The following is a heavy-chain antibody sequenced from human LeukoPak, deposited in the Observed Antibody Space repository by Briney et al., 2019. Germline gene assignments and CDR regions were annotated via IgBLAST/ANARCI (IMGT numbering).Heavy chain of an antibody. CDR2: IYDSGST. J-gene: IGHJ4*02. V-gene: IGHV4-59*12. CDR1: GDSISTNY. D-gene: IGHD3-22*01. Sequence: PSETLSLTCTVSGDSISTNYWNWIRQPPGKGLEWIGFIYDSGSTTYNPSLKSRVTISEDTSKNQFSLKLSSVTAADTAVYYCARGPDPGPYYYDSSGASDYWGQGTLVTVSS. CDR3: ARGPDPGPYYYDSSGASDY.